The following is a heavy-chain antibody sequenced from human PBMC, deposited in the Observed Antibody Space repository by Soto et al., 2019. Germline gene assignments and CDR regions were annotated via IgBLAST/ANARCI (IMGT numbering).Heavy chain of an antibody. CDR3: NTSLFDTRYFDY. J-gene: IGHJ4*02. V-gene: IGHV1-69*06. CDR2: IIPIFGKV. Sequence: QVQLVQSGAEVKKPGSSVKVSCKASGATFSGHTISWVRQAPGQGLEWMGAIIPIFGKVKYEEKFQGRVTITADKASSKSSKEMSRVRSEDNAVYYGNTSLFDTRYFDYWGQGTLVTVSA. CDR1: GATFSGHT. D-gene: IGHD3-10*02.